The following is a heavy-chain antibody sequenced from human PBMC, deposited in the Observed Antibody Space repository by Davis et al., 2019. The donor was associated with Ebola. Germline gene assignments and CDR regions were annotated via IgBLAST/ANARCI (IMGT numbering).Heavy chain of an antibody. V-gene: IGHV3-21*01. D-gene: IGHD6-19*01. Sequence: GGSLRLSCAASGFTFSSYSMNWVRQAPGKGLEWVSSISSSSSYIYYADSVKGRFTISRDNAKNSLYLQMNSLRAEDTAVYYCARDGTIAVALYYYGMDVWGQGTTVTVSS. CDR2: ISSSSSYI. CDR1: GFTFSSYS. J-gene: IGHJ6*02. CDR3: ARDGTIAVALYYYGMDV.